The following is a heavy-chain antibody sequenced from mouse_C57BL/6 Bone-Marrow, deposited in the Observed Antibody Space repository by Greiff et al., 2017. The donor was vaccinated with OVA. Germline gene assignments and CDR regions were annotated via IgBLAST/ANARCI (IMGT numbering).Heavy chain of an antibody. V-gene: IGHV1-4*01. CDR3: ERFYDDYDGFAY. CDR1: GYTFTSYT. D-gene: IGHD2-4*01. Sequence: VQLQQSGAELVRPGASVKMSCTASGYTFTSYTMHWVKQRPGQGLEWIGYINPSSGYTKYNQKFKDKATLTADKSSSTAYLQLSRLTSEDPAVSYCERFYDDYDGFAYWGQGTLVTVSA. CDR2: INPSSGYT. J-gene: IGHJ3*01.